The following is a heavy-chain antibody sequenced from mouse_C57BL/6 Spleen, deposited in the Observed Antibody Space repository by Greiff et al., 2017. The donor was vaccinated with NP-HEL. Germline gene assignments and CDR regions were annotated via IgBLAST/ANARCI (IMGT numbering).Heavy chain of an antibody. Sequence: EVQLVESGGGLVKPGGSLKLSCAASGFTFSDYGMHWVRQAPEKGLEWVAYISSGSSTIYYADTVKGRFTISRDNAKNTLFLQMTSLRSEDTAMYYFARSPNWDGGYYFDYWGQGTTLTVSS. V-gene: IGHV5-17*01. CDR1: GFTFSDYG. D-gene: IGHD4-1*01. CDR3: ARSPNWDGGYYFDY. J-gene: IGHJ2*01. CDR2: ISSGSSTI.